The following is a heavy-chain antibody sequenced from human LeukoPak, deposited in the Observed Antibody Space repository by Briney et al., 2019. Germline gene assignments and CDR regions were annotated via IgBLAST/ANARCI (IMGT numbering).Heavy chain of an antibody. Sequence: PSETLSLTCAVYGGSFSGYYWSWIRQPPGKGLEWIGEINHSGSTNYNPSLKSRVTISVDTSKNQFSLKLSSVTAADTAVYYCARGRQNESVWGSLYFGFDPWGPGILVTVSS. CDR2: INHSGST. D-gene: IGHD3-16*01. CDR1: GGSFSGYY. J-gene: IGHJ5*02. CDR3: ARGRQNESVWGSLYFGFDP. V-gene: IGHV4-34*01.